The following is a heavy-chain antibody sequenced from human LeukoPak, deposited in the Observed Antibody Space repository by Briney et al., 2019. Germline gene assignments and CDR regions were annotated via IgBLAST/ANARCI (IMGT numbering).Heavy chain of an antibody. CDR2: ISSSSSTI. V-gene: IGHV3-48*04. CDR1: GFTFSSYS. J-gene: IGHJ6*03. D-gene: IGHD4-11*01. Sequence: GGSLRLSCAASGFTFSSYSMNWVRQAPGKGLEWVSYISSSSSTIYYADSVKGRFTISRDNAKNSLYLQMNSLRAEDTAVYYCVRILPRQYRPPYYYYMDVWGKGTTVTVSS. CDR3: VRILPRQYRPPYYYYMDV.